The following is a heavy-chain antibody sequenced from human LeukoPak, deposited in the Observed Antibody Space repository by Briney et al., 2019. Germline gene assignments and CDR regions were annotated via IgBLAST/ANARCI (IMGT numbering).Heavy chain of an antibody. CDR3: ARVPAAMDYHYYYMDV. Sequence: SETLSLTCTVSGGSISSYYWSWIRQPPGKGLEWIGYIYYSGSNNYNPSLKSRVTISVDTSKNQFSLKLSSVTAADTAVYYCARVPAAMDYHYYYMDVWGKGTTVTVPS. D-gene: IGHD2-2*01. CDR1: GGSISSYY. CDR2: IYYSGSN. V-gene: IGHV4-59*01. J-gene: IGHJ6*03.